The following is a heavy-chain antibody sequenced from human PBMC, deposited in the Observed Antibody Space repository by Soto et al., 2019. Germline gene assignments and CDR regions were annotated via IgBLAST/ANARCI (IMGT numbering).Heavy chain of an antibody. V-gene: IGHV3-15*07. Sequence: GGSLRLSCAASGFTFKTAWMNWVRQSPGKGLEWVGRIKSENDGGTTDYAAPVKGRFTISRDDSKNTLYLQMNSLKTEDTAVYYCTTAYNWNYGLFDYWGQGTLVTVSS. J-gene: IGHJ4*02. CDR3: TTAYNWNYGLFDY. D-gene: IGHD1-7*01. CDR1: GFTFKTAW. CDR2: IKSENDGGTT.